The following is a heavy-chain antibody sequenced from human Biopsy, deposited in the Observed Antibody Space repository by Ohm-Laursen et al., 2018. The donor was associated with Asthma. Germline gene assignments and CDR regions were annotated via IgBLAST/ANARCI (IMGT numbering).Heavy chain of an antibody. D-gene: IGHD4-23*01. CDR3: ARGVVYGGDSYAEYFQH. CDR1: GGSFRGYY. CDR2: VFYGGAT. V-gene: IGHV4-59*07. Sequence: SDTLSLTCGVSGGSFRGYYWTWIRQPPGKGLEWIGYVFYGGATNYNPSLKSRVTISVDTSKNQFFLRLSSVTAADTAVYYCARGVVYGGDSYAEYFQHWGQGTLVTVSS. J-gene: IGHJ1*01.